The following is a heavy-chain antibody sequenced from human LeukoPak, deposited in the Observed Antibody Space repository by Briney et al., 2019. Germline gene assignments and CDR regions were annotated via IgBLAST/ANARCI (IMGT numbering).Heavy chain of an antibody. V-gene: IGHV3-23*01. J-gene: IGHJ4*02. CDR1: GFTFSSYE. CDR2: ISGSGGST. D-gene: IGHD3-16*01. CDR3: AKSMDDYVWGSFGSHFDY. Sequence: GGSLRLSCAASGFTFSSYEMNWVRQAPGKGLEWVSGISGSGGSTYYADSVKGRFTISRDNSKNTLYLQMNSLRAEDTAVYYCAKSMDDYVWGSFGSHFDYWGQGTLVTVSS.